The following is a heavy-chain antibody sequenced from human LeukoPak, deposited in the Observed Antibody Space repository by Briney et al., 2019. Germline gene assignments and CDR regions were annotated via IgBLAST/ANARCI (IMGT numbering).Heavy chain of an antibody. V-gene: IGHV1-2*06. J-gene: IGHJ4*02. CDR3: ARGIDTAMVTWEKDYYDSSGYHYFDY. CDR2: INPNSGGT. D-gene: IGHD3-22*01. CDR1: GYTFTGYY. Sequence: VASVTVSCKASGYTFTGYYMHWVRQAPGQGLEWMGRINPNSGGTNYAQKFQGRVTMTRDTSISTAYMELSRLRSDDTAVYYCARGIDTAMVTWEKDYYDSSGYHYFDYWGQGTLVTVSS.